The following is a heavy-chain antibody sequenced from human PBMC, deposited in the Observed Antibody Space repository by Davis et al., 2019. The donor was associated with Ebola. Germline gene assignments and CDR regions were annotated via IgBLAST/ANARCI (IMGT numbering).Heavy chain of an antibody. CDR3: AREYSSPPSASYYFDY. D-gene: IGHD6-13*01. V-gene: IGHV3-66*01. CDR1: GFTVSSNY. J-gene: IGHJ4*02. CDR2: IYSGGST. Sequence: GESLKISCAASGFTVSSNYMSWVRQAPGKGLEWVSVIYSGGSTYYADSVKGRFTISRDNSKNTLYLQMNSLRAEDTAVYYCAREYSSPPSASYYFDYWGQGTLVTVSS.